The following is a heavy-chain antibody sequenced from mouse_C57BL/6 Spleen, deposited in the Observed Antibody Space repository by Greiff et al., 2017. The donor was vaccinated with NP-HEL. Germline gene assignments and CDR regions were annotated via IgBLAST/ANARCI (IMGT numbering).Heavy chain of an antibody. CDR2: IYPGDGDT. CDR1: GYAFSSSW. J-gene: IGHJ4*01. D-gene: IGHD1-1*01. V-gene: IGHV1-82*01. CDR3: ARELRSYYYAMDY. Sequence: LQESGPELVKPGASVKISCKASGYAFSSSWMNWVKQRPGKGLEWIGRIYPGDGDTNYNGKFKGKATLTADKSSSTAYMQLSSLTSEDSAVDFCARELRSYYYAMDYSGQGTSVTVSS.